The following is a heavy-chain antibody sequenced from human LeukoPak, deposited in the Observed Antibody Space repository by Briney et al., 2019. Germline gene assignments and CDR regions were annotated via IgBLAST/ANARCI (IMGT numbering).Heavy chain of an antibody. D-gene: IGHD3-16*01. CDR3: ARDRAWGNDAFDI. V-gene: IGHV3-74*01. CDR2: INSDGSST. CDR1: GFTFSSYW. Sequence: PGGSLRLSCAASGFTFSSYWMHWVRQAPGKGLVWVSRINSDGSSTSYADSVKGRFTISRDNAKNSLYLQMNSLRAEDTAVYYCARDRAWGNDAFDIWGQGTMVTVSS. J-gene: IGHJ3*02.